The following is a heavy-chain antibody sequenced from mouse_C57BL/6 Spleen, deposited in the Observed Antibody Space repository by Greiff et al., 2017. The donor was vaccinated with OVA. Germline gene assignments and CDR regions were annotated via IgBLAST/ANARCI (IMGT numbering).Heavy chain of an antibody. CDR2: ISSGSSTI. CDR1: GFPSRDYG. V-gene: IGHV5-17*01. Sequence: LVESGGGLVKPGGSLKLSCAASGFPSRDYGMHWVRQAPEKGLEWVAYISSGSSTIYYADTVKGRCTSSRDNAKNTLFLQRTRLRSEDTAMYYCARHPPFAYWGQGTLVTVSA. J-gene: IGHJ3*01. CDR3: ARHPPFAY.